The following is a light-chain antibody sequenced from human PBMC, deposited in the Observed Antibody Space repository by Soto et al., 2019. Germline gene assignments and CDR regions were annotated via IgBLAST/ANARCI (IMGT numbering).Light chain of an antibody. J-gene: IGKJ4*01. Sequence: AIQMTQSPSSLSASVGDRVTITCRASQDIKHDLGWYQQKPGKAPKLVIYSTSKLQSGVPSRFSGTGSGTDFTLTITGRQPEDFATYYCLHDYNYPLTFGGGTKVEI. CDR3: LHDYNYPLT. CDR1: QDIKHD. CDR2: STS. V-gene: IGKV1-6*01.